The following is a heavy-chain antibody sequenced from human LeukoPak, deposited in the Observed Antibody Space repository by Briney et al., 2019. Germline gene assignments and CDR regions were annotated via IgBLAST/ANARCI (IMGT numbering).Heavy chain of an antibody. CDR1: GLTFSNYW. CDR3: ARDGFGTGSN. J-gene: IGHJ4*02. V-gene: IGHV3-7*03. D-gene: IGHD3-16*01. CDR2: IKQDGSEK. Sequence: PGGSLRLSWAASGLTFSNYWMDWVRQAPGKGLEWVANIKQDGSEKNYVDSVKGRFIISRDNAKNSLYLQMNTLRADDTAVYYCARDGFGTGSNWGQGTLVTVSS.